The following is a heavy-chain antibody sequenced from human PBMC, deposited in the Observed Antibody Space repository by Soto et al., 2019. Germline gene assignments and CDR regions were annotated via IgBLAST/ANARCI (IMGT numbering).Heavy chain of an antibody. CDR3: ARVGPARYGMDV. CDR2: IIPIFGTA. J-gene: IGHJ6*02. V-gene: IGHV1-69*13. CDR1: GGTFSSYS. Sequence: SVKVSCKSSGGTFSSYSISWVRQAPGQGLEWMGGIIPIFGTANYAQKFQGRVTITADESTSTAYMELSSLRSEDTAVYYCARVGPARYGMDVWGQGTTVTVSS.